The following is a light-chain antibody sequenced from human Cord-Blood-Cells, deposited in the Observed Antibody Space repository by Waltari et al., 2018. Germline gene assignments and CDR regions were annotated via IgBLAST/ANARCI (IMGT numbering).Light chain of an antibody. Sequence: QSALTQPRSVSGSPGLSVTISCTGTSSDVVGYNYVSWYQQHPGKAPKLMIYDVSKRPSGFPLRFSCSKSGNAASLTIAGLQAEDEADYYCCSYAGSYTFVYVFGTGTKVTVL. CDR1: SSDVVGYNY. J-gene: IGLJ1*01. V-gene: IGLV2-11*01. CDR3: CSYAGSYTFVYV. CDR2: DVS.